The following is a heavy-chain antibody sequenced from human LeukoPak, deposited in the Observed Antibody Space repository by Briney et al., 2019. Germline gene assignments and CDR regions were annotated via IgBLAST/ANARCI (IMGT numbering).Heavy chain of an antibody. V-gene: IGHV1-24*01. CDR1: GHTLTELS. CDR2: LQPEDADT. J-gene: IGHJ4*02. D-gene: IGHD2-15*01. Sequence: ASVKVSCKVSGHTLTELSMHWVRQAPGKGLEWVGGLQPEDADTVYAQRFQGRVTMTEDSSTATAYMELSSLTSEDTAVYYCAAVLIYCSHLSYWGQGTRVTVSS. CDR3: AAVLIYCSHLSY.